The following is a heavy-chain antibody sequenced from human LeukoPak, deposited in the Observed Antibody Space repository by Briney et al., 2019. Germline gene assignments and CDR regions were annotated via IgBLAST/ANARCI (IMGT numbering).Heavy chain of an antibody. CDR3: ARGDYYDSSGYYSYYGMDV. CDR1: GGSISSGGYS. V-gene: IGHV4-30-2*01. CDR2: IYHSGST. Sequence: SETLSLTCAVSGGSISSGGYSWGWIRQPPGKGLEWIGYIYHSGSTYYNPSLKSRVTISVDRSKNQFSLKLSSVTAADTAVYYCARGDYYDSSGYYSYYGMDVWGQGTTVTVSS. D-gene: IGHD3-22*01. J-gene: IGHJ6*02.